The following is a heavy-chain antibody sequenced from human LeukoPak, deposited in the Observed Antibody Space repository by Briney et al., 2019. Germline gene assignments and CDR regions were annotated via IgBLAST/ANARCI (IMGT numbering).Heavy chain of an antibody. CDR2: IKQDGSEK. Sequence: GGYLRLSCAASGFTFSSYWMSWVRQAPGKGLEWVANIKQDGSEKYYVDSVKGRFTISRDNAKNSLYLQMNSLRAEDTAVYYCAKRPTAAVAGTREYFQHWGQGTLVTVSS. D-gene: IGHD6-19*01. CDR3: AKRPTAAVAGTREYFQH. CDR1: GFTFSSYW. J-gene: IGHJ1*01. V-gene: IGHV3-7*03.